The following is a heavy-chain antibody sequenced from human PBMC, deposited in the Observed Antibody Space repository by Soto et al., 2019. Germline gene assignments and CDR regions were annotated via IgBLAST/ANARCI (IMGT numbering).Heavy chain of an antibody. CDR2: IIPIFGTA. D-gene: IGHD3-22*01. CDR1: GGTFSSYA. CDR3: ARDRTPVITMIVVVTDYYYGMDV. J-gene: IGHJ6*02. Sequence: ASVKVSCKASGGTFSSYAISWVRQAPGQGLEWMGGIIPIFGTANYAQKFQGRVTITADESTSTAYMELSSLRSEDTAVYYCARDRTPVITMIVVVTDYYYGMDVWGQGTTVTVSS. V-gene: IGHV1-69*13.